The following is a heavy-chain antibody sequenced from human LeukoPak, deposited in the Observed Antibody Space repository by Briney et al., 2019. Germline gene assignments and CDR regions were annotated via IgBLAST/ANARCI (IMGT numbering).Heavy chain of an antibody. CDR2: ISGSGGST. CDR3: ASPPSDSSGYQYYFDY. D-gene: IGHD3-22*01. V-gene: IGHV3-23*01. CDR1: GFTFSSYA. J-gene: IGHJ4*02. Sequence: GGSLRLSCAASGFTFSSYAMSWVRQAPGKGLEWVSGISGSGGSTYYADSVKGRFTISRDNSKNTLYLQMNSLRAEDTAVYYCASPPSDSSGYQYYFDYWGQGTLVTVSS.